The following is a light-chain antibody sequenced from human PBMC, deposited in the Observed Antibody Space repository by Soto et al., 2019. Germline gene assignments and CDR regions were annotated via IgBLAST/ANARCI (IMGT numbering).Light chain of an antibody. CDR2: WAS. CDR3: QQYYSTPYT. V-gene: IGKV4-1*01. Sequence: DIVMTQSPDSLAVSLGERATINCKSSQSVLFSSNNKNYLTWYQQKSGQPPKVLIYWASIRESGVPDRFSGSGPGTDFTLTISTLQAEDVALYYCQQYYSTPYTFGQGTRLEIK. J-gene: IGKJ2*01. CDR1: QSVLFSSNNKNY.